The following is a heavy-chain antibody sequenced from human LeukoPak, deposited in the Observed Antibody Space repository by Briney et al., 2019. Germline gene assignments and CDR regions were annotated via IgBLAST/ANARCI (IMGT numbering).Heavy chain of an antibody. D-gene: IGHD2-15*01. Sequence: SVKVSCKASGGTFSSYAISWVRQAPGKGGEWMGGIIPIFGTGNYAQKFQGRVTVTADESTSTAYMELSSLRSEDTAVYYCARVAATFEAFDIWGQGTMVTVSS. CDR1: GGTFSSYA. CDR2: IIPIFGTG. V-gene: IGHV1-69*13. CDR3: ARVAATFEAFDI. J-gene: IGHJ3*02.